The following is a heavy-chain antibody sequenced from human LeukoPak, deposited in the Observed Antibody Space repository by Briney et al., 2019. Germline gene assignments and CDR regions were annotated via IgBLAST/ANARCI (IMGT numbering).Heavy chain of an antibody. CDR1: GYTFTGYY. J-gene: IGHJ3*02. V-gene: IGHV1-2*02. CDR3: ARNRVGATHWDAFDI. D-gene: IGHD1-26*01. CDR2: INPNSGGT. Sequence: GASVKVSCKASGYTFTGYYMHWVRQAPGQGLEWMGWINPNSGGTNYAQKFQGRVTMTRDTSISTAYTELSRLRSDDTAVYYCARNRVGATHWDAFDIWGQGTMVTVSS.